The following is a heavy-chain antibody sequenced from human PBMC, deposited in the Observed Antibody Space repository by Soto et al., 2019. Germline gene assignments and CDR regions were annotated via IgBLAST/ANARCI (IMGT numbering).Heavy chain of an antibody. V-gene: IGHV4-30-2*01. Sequence: SETLSLTCAVSGGSISSGGYSWSWIRQPPGKGLEWIGYIYHSGSTYYNPSLKSLVTISVDSSKNQFSLKLCSVTAADTAVYYCARAGDYGLFDYWGQGTLVTVSS. CDR3: ARAGDYGLFDY. J-gene: IGHJ4*02. CDR2: IYHSGST. CDR1: GGSISSGGYS. D-gene: IGHD4-17*01.